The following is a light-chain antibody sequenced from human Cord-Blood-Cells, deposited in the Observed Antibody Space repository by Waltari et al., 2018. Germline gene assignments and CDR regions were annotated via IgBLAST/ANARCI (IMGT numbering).Light chain of an antibody. CDR1: QSVSSY. CDR3: QQRSNWLWT. CDR2: DAS. J-gene: IGKJ1*01. V-gene: IGKV3-11*01. Sequence: ELVLTQSPATLSLSPGERATPSCRASQSVSSYLAWYQQKPGQAPRLLIYDASNRATGIPARFSGSGSGTDFTLTISSLEPEDFAVYYCQQRSNWLWTFGQGTKVEIK.